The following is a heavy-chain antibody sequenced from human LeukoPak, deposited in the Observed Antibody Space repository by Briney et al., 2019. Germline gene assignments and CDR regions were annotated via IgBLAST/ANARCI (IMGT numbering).Heavy chain of an antibody. CDR2: IYYSGST. D-gene: IGHD1-1*01. V-gene: IGHV4-39*01. J-gene: IGHJ4*02. CDR1: GGSISSSSYY. Sequence: PSETLSLTCTVSGGSISSSSYYWGWIRQPPGKGLEWIGSIYYSGSTYYNPSLKSRVTISVDTSKNQFSLKLSSVTAADTAVYYCARLRTADADYLDYWGQGTLVTVSS. CDR3: ARLRTADADYLDY.